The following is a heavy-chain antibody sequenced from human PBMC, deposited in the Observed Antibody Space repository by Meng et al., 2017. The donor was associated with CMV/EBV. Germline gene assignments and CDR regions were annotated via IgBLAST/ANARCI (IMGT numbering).Heavy chain of an antibody. J-gene: IGHJ4*02. CDR3: AGTAHSTPGGYFDY. CDR2: IIPIFGTA. V-gene: IGHV1-69*05. D-gene: IGHD3-10*01. CDR1: GGTFSSYA. Sequence: SVKVSCKASGGTFSSYAISWVRQAPGQGLEWMGGIIPIFGTANYAQKFQGRVTITTDESTSTAYMELSSLRSEDTAVYYCAGTAHSTPGGYFDYWGQGTLVTVSS.